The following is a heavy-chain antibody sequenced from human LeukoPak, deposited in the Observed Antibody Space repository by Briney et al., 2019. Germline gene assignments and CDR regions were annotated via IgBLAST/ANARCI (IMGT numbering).Heavy chain of an antibody. J-gene: IGHJ4*02. D-gene: IGHD6-13*01. CDR2: ISGSGDNT. Sequence: GGSPRLSCAASGFTFSSYAMSWVRQPPGKGLEWVSGISGSGDNTYYADSVKGRFTISRDNSKKTLYLHLNSLRVEDAAVYYCAKDGYSSIPGFHFEYWGQGTPVTVSS. CDR3: AKDGYSSIPGFHFEY. CDR1: GFTFSSYA. V-gene: IGHV3-23*01.